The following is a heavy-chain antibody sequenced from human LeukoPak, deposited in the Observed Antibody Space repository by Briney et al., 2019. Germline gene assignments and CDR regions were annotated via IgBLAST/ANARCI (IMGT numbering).Heavy chain of an antibody. D-gene: IGHD2-2*01. Sequence: SETLSLTCTVSGGSISSHYWSWIRQPPGKGLEWIGYIYYSGSTNYNPSLKSRVTISVDTSKNQFSLKLSSVTAADTAVYYCARVRNIVVVPAATVVWFDPWGQGTLVTVSS. CDR3: ARVRNIVVVPAATVVWFDP. CDR2: IYYSGST. V-gene: IGHV4-59*11. CDR1: GGSISSHY. J-gene: IGHJ5*02.